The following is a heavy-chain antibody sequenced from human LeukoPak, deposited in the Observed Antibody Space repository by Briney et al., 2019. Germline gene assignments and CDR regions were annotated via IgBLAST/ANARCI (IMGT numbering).Heavy chain of an antibody. CDR3: ARVFTSHNAGWFDP. CDR1: GGSISTYY. J-gene: IGHJ5*02. D-gene: IGHD2-2*01. CDR2: IYYSGST. Sequence: SETLSLTCTVSGGSISTYYWSWIRQPPGKGLEWIGYIYYSGSTNYNPSLKSRVTISVDTSKDQFSLKLSSVTAADTAVYYCARVFTSHNAGWFDPWGQGTLVTVSS. V-gene: IGHV4-59*01.